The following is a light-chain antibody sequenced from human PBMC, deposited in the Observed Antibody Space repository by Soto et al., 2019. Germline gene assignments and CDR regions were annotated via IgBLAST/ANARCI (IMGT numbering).Light chain of an antibody. CDR1: QSVLYSSNNKNY. CDR2: WAS. Sequence: DVVMTQSPDSLAVSLGERATINCKSSQSVLYSSNNKNYLAWYQQKPGQPPRLLISWASTRESGVPDRFIGSGSGTDFTLTISSLKAEDVSVYYCQQYYTTPTFGQGTKVEVK. CDR3: QQYYTTPT. J-gene: IGKJ1*01. V-gene: IGKV4-1*01.